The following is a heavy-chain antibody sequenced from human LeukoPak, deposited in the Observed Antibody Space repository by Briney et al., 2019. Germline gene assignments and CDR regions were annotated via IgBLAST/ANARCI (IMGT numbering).Heavy chain of an antibody. Sequence: GGSLRLSCAASGFTFSSYYMHWVRQAPGKGLEWVAVISYDGNTQYYADSVKGRFTISRDNSKNTLYLQMNSLRAEDTAVYYCAKDPYNRGMDVWGQGTTVTVSS. V-gene: IGHV3-30*18. D-gene: IGHD2/OR15-2a*01. CDR3: AKDPYNRGMDV. CDR2: ISYDGNTQ. J-gene: IGHJ6*02. CDR1: GFTFSSYY.